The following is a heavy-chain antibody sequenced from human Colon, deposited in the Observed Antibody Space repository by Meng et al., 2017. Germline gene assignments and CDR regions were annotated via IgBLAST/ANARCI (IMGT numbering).Heavy chain of an antibody. V-gene: IGHV3-11*01. CDR2: INSGGSDI. CDR3: VTTARQADH. Sequence: QVQLVESGGTLVTPGGSLRLSCAASGFTFSDLYMSWLRQAPGKGLEWLSYINSGGSDIAYADSVKGRFTISRDNARNSLYLQMSSLRAEDTAVYYCVTTARQADHWGQGTLVTVSS. D-gene: IGHD6-6*01. J-gene: IGHJ5*02. CDR1: GFTFSDLY.